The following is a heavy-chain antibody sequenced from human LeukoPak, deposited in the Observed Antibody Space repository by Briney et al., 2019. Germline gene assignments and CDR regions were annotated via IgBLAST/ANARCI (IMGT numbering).Heavy chain of an antibody. J-gene: IGHJ4*02. Sequence: GGSLRLSCAASGFTFSTYWIHWVRQAPGKGLVWVARIRPEGTTTAYADSVKGRFTISRDNAKNTLFLQMNSLSAEDTAVYYCARVFDWVLFDYWGQGTLVTVSS. CDR1: GFTFSTYW. V-gene: IGHV3-74*03. D-gene: IGHD3/OR15-3a*01. CDR3: ARVFDWVLFDY. CDR2: IRPEGTTT.